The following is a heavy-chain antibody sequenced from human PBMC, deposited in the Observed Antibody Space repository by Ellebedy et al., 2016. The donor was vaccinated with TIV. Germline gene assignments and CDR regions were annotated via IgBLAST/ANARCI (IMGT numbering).Heavy chain of an antibody. V-gene: IGHV3-7*03. CDR1: GFAVSSNY. CDR2: IKQDGSEK. Sequence: PGGSLRLSCAASGFAVSSNYMTWVRQGPGKGLEWVAKIKQDGSEKFYVDSVKGRFTISRDNAKYSLYLQMNSLRVDDTAVYFCGAAWFGESVDYWGQGTLVTVSS. CDR3: GAAWFGESVDY. D-gene: IGHD3-10*01. J-gene: IGHJ4*02.